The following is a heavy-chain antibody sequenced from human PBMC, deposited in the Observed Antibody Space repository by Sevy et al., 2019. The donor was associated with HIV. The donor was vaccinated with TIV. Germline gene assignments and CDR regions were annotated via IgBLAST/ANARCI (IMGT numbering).Heavy chain of an antibody. CDR2: IYPGGSDT. J-gene: IGHJ3*02. D-gene: IGHD1-26*01. CDR3: ARQAPSRSSPATFDI. Sequence: GESLKISCKGSGYIFTNYWIGWVRQMPGKGLEWMGIIYPGGSDTTYSPSFQGQVTISADKSISTAYLQWSSLKASDTAMYYCARQAPSRSSPATFDIWGHGTMVTVSS. V-gene: IGHV5-51*01. CDR1: GYIFTNYW.